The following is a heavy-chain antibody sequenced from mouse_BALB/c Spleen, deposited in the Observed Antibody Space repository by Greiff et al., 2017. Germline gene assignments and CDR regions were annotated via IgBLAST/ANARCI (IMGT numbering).Heavy chain of an antibody. CDR2: IWAGGST. CDR1: GFSLTSYG. CDR3: ARGGRNAMDY. J-gene: IGHJ4*01. Sequence: VKVVESGPGLVAPSQSLSITCTVSGFSLTSYGVHWVRQPPGKGLEWLGVIWAGGSTNYNSTLMSRLSISKDNSKSQVFLKMNSLQTDDTAMYYCARGGRNAMDYWGQGTSVTVSS. V-gene: IGHV2-9*02.